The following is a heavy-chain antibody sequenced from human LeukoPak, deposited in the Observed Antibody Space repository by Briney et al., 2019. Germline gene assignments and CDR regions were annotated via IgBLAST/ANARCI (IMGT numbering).Heavy chain of an antibody. J-gene: IGHJ6*03. Sequence: ASETLSLTCAVYGGSFSGYYWSWIRQPPGKGLEWIGEINHSGSTNYNPSLKSRVTISVDTSKNQFSLKLSSVTAADTAVYYCARSSEGRYYYDSSGYSYYYYYMDVWGKGTTVTISS. CDR2: INHSGST. CDR1: GGSFSGYY. V-gene: IGHV4-34*01. CDR3: ARSSEGRYYYDSSGYSYYYYYMDV. D-gene: IGHD3-22*01.